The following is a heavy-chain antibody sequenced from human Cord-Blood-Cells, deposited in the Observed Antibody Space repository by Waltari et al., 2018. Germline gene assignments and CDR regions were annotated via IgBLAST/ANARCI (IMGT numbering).Heavy chain of an antibody. CDR3: AKGGIAAADAFDI. J-gene: IGHJ3*02. V-gene: IGHV3-43*01. CDR1: GFTVDDYT. Sequence: EVQLVESGGVVVQPGGSLRRSCAASGFTVDDYTMHWVRQAPGKGLEWVSLISWDGGSTYYADSVKGRFTISRDNSKNSLYLQMNSLRTEDTALYYCAKGGIAAADAFDIWGQGTMVTVSS. CDR2: ISWDGGST. D-gene: IGHD6-13*01.